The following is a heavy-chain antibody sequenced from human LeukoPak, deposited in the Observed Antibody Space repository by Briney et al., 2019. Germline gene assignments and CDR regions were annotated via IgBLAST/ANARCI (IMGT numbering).Heavy chain of an antibody. D-gene: IGHD3-10*01. J-gene: IGHJ6*02. V-gene: IGHV1-2*04. CDR3: ARDYASGSYYITHYTMDV. CDR1: GYTFTGYY. CDR2: INPNSGGT. Sequence: ASVKVSCKASGYTFTGYYMHWVRQAPGQGLEWMGWINPNSGGTNYAQKFQGWVTMTRDTSISTAYMELSRLRSDDTAVYYCARDYASGSYYITHYTMDVWGQGTTVTVSS.